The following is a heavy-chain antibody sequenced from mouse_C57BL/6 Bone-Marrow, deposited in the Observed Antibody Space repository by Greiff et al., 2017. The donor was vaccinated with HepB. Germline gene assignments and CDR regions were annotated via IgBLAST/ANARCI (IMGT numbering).Heavy chain of an antibody. D-gene: IGHD3-3*01. CDR1: GYAFTNYL. Sequence: QVQLQQSGAELVRPGTSVKVSCKASGYAFTNYLIEWVKQRPGQGLEWIGVINPGSGGTNYNEKFKGKATLTADKSSSTAYMQLSSLTSEDSAVYFCAREGTGAMDYWGQGTSVTVSS. CDR2: INPGSGGT. J-gene: IGHJ4*01. CDR3: AREGTGAMDY. V-gene: IGHV1-54*01.